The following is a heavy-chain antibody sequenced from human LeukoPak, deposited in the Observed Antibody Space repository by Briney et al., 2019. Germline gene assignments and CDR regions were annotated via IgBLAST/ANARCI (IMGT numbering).Heavy chain of an antibody. V-gene: IGHV4-4*07. CDR1: GGSISSYY. CDR3: ARSEIAVAGRALDY. D-gene: IGHD6-19*01. CDR2: IYTSGST. Sequence: SETLSLTCTVSGGSISSYYWTWIRQPAGKGLEWIGRIYTSGSTNYNPSLKSRVTMSVDTSKNHFSLKLSSVTAADTAMYYCARSEIAVAGRALDYWGQGILVTVSS. J-gene: IGHJ4*02.